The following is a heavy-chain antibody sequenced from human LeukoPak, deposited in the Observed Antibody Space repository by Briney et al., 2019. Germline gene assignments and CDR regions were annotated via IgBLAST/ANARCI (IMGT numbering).Heavy chain of an antibody. V-gene: IGHV4-59*08. J-gene: IGHJ4*02. Sequence: SETLSLTCTVSGGSISSYYWSWIRQPPGKGLEWIGYIYYSGSTNYNPSLKSRVTISVDTSKNQFSLKLSSVTAADTAVYYCARITTVTDLDYWGQGTLVTVSS. CDR3: ARITTVTDLDY. D-gene: IGHD4-17*01. CDR1: GGSISSYY. CDR2: IYYSGST.